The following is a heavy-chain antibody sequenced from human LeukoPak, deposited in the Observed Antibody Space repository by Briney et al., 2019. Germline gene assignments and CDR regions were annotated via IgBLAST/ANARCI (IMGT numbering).Heavy chain of an antibody. Sequence: GGSLRLSCAASGFTFSSYAMSWVHQAPGKGLEWVGRIRSNSDGGTIDYAAPVKGRFTLSRDDSKTTLYLQMNSLQTEDTAVYYCATDFYDSTWGQGTLVTVSS. V-gene: IGHV3-15*01. D-gene: IGHD3-22*01. CDR2: IRSNSDGGTI. CDR3: ATDFYDST. CDR1: GFTFSSYA. J-gene: IGHJ5*02.